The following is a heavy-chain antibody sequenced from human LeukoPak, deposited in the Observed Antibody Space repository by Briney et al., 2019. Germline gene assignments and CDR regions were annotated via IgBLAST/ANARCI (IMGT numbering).Heavy chain of an antibody. CDR2: IYPGDSDT. D-gene: IGHD6-6*01. V-gene: IGHV5-51*01. J-gene: IGHJ6*03. Sequence: GESLKMSCKGSGYSFTSYWIGWVRQMPGKGLEWMGIIYPGDSDTRYSPSFQGQVTISADKSISTAYLQWSSLKASDTAMYYCARSPARAARPRYYYYMDVWGKGTTVTVSS. CDR1: GYSFTSYW. CDR3: ARSPARAARPRYYYYMDV.